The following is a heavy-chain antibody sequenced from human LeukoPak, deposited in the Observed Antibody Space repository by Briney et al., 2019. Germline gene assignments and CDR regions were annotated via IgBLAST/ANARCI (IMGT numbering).Heavy chain of an antibody. CDR2: ISSSSSYI. D-gene: IGHD6-13*01. V-gene: IGHV3-21*01. CDR1: GFIFKNYG. J-gene: IGHJ4*02. CDR3: ARFPVTPYSSSWYAVDY. Sequence: GGSLRLSCAASGFIFKNYGMSWVRQAPGKGLEWVSSISSSSSYIYYADSVKGRFTISRDNAKNSLYLQMNSLRAEDTAVYYCARFPVTPYSSSWYAVDYWGQGTLVTVSS.